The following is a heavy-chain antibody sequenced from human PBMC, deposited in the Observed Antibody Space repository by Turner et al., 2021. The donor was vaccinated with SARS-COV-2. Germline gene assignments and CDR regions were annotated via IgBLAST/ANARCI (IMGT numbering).Heavy chain of an antibody. D-gene: IGHD2-2*02. CDR2: CDPEDGET. J-gene: IGHJ6*02. V-gene: IGHV1-24*01. CDR1: GYTLTEFS. Sequence: QVQLVQSGAEVKKPGASGQVSCKVSGYTLTEFSMHWVRQAPGKGLEWMGACDPEDGETIYAQKFQGRVSMTEDTSTDTAYMELSSLRSEDTAVYYCATVPVVPAAIGYYYYYGMDVWGQGTTVTVSS. CDR3: ATVPVVPAAIGYYYYYGMDV.